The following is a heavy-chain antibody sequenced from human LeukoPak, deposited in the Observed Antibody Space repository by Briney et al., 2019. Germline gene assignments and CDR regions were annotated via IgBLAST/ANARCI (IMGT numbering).Heavy chain of an antibody. Sequence: GGSLRLSCAASGFTFSSYGMHWVRQAPGKGLEWVAVISYDGSNKYYADSVKGRFTISRDNSKNTLYLQMNSLGAEDTAVYSCAKDFSDFWSGLDYWGQGTLVTVSS. J-gene: IGHJ4*02. CDR3: AKDFSDFWSGLDY. D-gene: IGHD3-3*01. CDR2: ISYDGSNK. V-gene: IGHV3-30*18. CDR1: GFTFSSYG.